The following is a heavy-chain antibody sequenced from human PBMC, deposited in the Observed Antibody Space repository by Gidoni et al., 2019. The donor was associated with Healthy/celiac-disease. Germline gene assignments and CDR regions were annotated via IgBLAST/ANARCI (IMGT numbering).Heavy chain of an antibody. CDR3: ATDRGYSGYDSFYYYGMDV. J-gene: IGHJ6*02. V-gene: IGHV1-8*01. D-gene: IGHD5-12*01. CDR2: MNPNSGNT. Sequence: QVQLVQSGAEVKKPGASVKVSCKASGYTFTSYDINWVRQATGQGLEWMGWMNPNSGNTGYAQKFQGRVTMTRNTSISTAYMELSSLRSEDTAVYYCATDRGYSGYDSFYYYGMDVWGQGTTVTVSS. CDR1: GYTFTSYD.